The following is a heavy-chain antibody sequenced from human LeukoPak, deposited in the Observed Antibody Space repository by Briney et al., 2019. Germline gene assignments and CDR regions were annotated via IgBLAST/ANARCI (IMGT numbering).Heavy chain of an antibody. V-gene: IGHV4-4*02. CDR1: GGSISSSNW. D-gene: IGHD5-18*01. J-gene: IGHJ4*02. Sequence: PSGTLSLTCAVSGGSISSSNWWSWVRQPPGKGLEWIGEIYHSGSTNYNPSLKGRVTISVDKSKNQFSLKLSSVTAADTAVYYCARGSLGYSYGHWGQGTLVTVSS. CDR3: ARGSLGYSYGH. CDR2: IYHSGST.